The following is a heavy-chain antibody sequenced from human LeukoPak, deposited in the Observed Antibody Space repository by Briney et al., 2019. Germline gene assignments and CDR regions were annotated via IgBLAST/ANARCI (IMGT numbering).Heavy chain of an antibody. V-gene: IGHV3-21*01. J-gene: IGHJ3*02. D-gene: IGHD2-2*01. CDR2: ISSSSSYI. Sequence: GGSLRLSCAASGFTFSSYSMNWVRQAPGKGLEWVSSISSSSSYIYYADSVKGRFTITRDNAKNSLYLQMNSLRAEDTAVYYCARGGQAVPAGNDAFDIWGQGTMVTVSS. CDR1: GFTFSSYS. CDR3: ARGGQAVPAGNDAFDI.